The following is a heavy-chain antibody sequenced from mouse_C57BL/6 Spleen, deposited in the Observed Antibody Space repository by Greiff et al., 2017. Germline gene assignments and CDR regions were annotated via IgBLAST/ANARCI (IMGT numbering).Heavy chain of an antibody. CDR1: GFTFSDYG. D-gene: IGHD2-4*01. J-gene: IGHJ1*03. V-gene: IGHV5-17*01. CDR2: ISSGSSTI. CDR3: ARQYDYDWYFDV. Sequence: EVQRVESGGGLVKPGGSLKLSCAASGFTFSDYGMHWVRQAPEKGLEWVAYISSGSSTIYYADTVKSRFTISRDNAKNTLFLQMTSLRSEDTAMYYCARQYDYDWYFDVWGTGTTVTVSS.